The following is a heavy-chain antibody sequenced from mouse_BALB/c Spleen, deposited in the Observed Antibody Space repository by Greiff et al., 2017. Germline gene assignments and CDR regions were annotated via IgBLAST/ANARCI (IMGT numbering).Heavy chain of an antibody. D-gene: IGHD1-1*01. CDR3: ARWYYGSFDY. V-gene: IGHV5-9-4*01. Sequence: EVKLEESGGGLVKPGGSLKLSCAASGFTFSSYAMSWVRQSPEERLEWVAEISSGGSYTYYPDTLTGRFTISRDNTENTLYMEMSSMRSEDTAMFYYARWYYGSFDYWGQGTTLTVSS. J-gene: IGHJ2*01. CDR2: ISSGGSYT. CDR1: GFTFSSYA.